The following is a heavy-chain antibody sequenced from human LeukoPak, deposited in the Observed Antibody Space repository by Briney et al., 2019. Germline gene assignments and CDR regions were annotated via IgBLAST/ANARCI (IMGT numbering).Heavy chain of an antibody. D-gene: IGHD4-17*01. Sequence: GGSLRLSCAASGFIFGSYGMHWVRQAPDKGLEWVAFTPYHGVSRYYAESVKGRFTISRDNSKNTLYLQMNSLKIEDTAVYHCAKDLHGDYASDYWGQGTLVIVSS. CDR2: TPYHGVSR. CDR1: GFIFGSYG. J-gene: IGHJ4*02. CDR3: AKDLHGDYASDY. V-gene: IGHV3-30*02.